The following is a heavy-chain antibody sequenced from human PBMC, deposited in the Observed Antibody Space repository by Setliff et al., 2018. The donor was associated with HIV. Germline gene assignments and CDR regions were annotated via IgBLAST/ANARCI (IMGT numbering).Heavy chain of an antibody. J-gene: IGHJ4*02. Sequence: GASVKVSCKASGYTFTSYSLHWVRQAPGQRLEWMGWINAGSGNTKYSQKFQGRVTITRDTSARTAYMELSSLRSEDTAVYYCARVFSGISGWFLFDYWGQGTLVTSPQ. CDR1: GYTFTSYS. D-gene: IGHD6-19*01. CDR3: ARVFSGISGWFLFDY. V-gene: IGHV1-3*01. CDR2: INAGSGNT.